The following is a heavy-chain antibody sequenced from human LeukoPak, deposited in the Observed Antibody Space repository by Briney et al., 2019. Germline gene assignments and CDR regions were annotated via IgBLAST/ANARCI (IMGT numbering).Heavy chain of an antibody. J-gene: IGHJ6*03. Sequence: ASVKVSCKASGGTFSSYAISWVRQAPGQGLEWMGGIIPIFGTANYAQKFQGRVTITTDESTSTAYMELSSLRSEDTAVYYCARGSELPAVPWVKHYYYMDVWGKGTTVTVSS. CDR2: IIPIFGTA. V-gene: IGHV1-69*05. CDR3: ARGSELPAVPWVKHYYYMDV. D-gene: IGHD2-2*01. CDR1: GGTFSSYA.